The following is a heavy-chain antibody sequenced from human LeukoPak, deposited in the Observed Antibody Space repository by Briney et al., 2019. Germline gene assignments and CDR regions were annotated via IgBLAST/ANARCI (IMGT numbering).Heavy chain of an antibody. CDR2: ISGSGGST. CDR1: GFTFSSYA. CDR3: AKGWKRSGSKESDAFDI. J-gene: IGHJ3*02. D-gene: IGHD1-26*01. V-gene: IGHV3-23*01. Sequence: GGSLRLSCAASGFTFSSYAMSWVRQAPGKGLEWVPAISGSGGSTYYADSVKGRFTISRDNSKNTLYLQMNSLRAEDTAVYYCAKGWKRSGSKESDAFDIWGQGTMVTVSS.